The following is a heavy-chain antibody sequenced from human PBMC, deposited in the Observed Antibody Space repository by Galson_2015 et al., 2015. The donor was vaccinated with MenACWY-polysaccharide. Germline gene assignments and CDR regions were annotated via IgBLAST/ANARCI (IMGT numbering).Heavy chain of an antibody. CDR3: ARDAAAGDKIYYYGMDV. V-gene: IGHV3-30-3*01. J-gene: IGHJ6*02. CDR2: ISYDGSNK. Sequence: SLRLSCAASGFTFSSYAMHWVRQAPGKGLEWVAVISYDGSNKYYADSVKGRFTISRDNSKNTLYLQMNSLRAEDTAVYYCARDAAAGDKIYYYGMDVWGQGTTVTVSS. D-gene: IGHD6-13*01. CDR1: GFTFSSYA.